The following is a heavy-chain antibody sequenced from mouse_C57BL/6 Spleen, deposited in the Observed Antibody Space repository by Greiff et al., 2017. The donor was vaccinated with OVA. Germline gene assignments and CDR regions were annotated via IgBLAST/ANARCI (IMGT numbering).Heavy chain of an antibody. V-gene: IGHV2-2*01. CDR2: LWSGGST. D-gene: IGHD4-1*01. Sequence: VQLQESGPGLVQPSQSLSITCTVSGFSLTSYGVHWVRQSPGKGLEWLGVLWSGGSTDYNAAFISRLSISKDNSKSQVFFKMNSLQADDTAIYYCARPGTRAWFAYWGQGTLVTVSA. CDR1: GFSLTSYG. CDR3: ARPGTRAWFAY. J-gene: IGHJ3*01.